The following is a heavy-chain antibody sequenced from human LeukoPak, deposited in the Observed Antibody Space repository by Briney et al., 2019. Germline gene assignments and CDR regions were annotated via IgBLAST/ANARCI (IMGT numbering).Heavy chain of an antibody. CDR3: ARIDSSGYYAWYYYYMDV. Sequence: KPSETLSLTCAVSGYSISSGYYWGWIRPPPGKGLEWIGSIYHSGGTYYNPSLKSRVTISVDTSKNQFSLKLCSVTAADTAVYYCARIDSSGYYAWYYYYMDVWGKGTTVTVSS. V-gene: IGHV4-38-2*01. CDR2: IYHSGGT. D-gene: IGHD3-22*01. J-gene: IGHJ6*03. CDR1: GYSISSGYY.